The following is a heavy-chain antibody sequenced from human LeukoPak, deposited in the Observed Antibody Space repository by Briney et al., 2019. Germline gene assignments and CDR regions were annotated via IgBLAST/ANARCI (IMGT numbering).Heavy chain of an antibody. Sequence: GGSLTLSCAASGFTFSGSAMHWVRQASGTGLGWVGRIRSKANSYATAYAASVKGRFTISRDDSKNTAYLQMNSLKTEDTAVYCCTRRIAVAGDNWFVPWGQGSMVTVCS. D-gene: IGHD6-19*01. J-gene: IGHJ5*02. CDR3: TRRIAVAGDNWFVP. CDR1: GFTFSGSA. V-gene: IGHV3-73*01. CDR2: IRSKANSYAT.